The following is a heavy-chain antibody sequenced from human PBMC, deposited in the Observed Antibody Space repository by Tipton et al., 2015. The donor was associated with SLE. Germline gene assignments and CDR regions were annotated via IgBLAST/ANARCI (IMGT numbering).Heavy chain of an antibody. J-gene: IGHJ6*02. D-gene: IGHD2-2*01. CDR1: GGSISISSYY. CDR3: ARGLRGFCATATCYHHIGMGV. CDR2: VTHSGST. Sequence: TLSLTCTVSGGSISISSYYWAWIRQPPGKGLECIGEVTHSGSTNYNPALKSRVTISIDTSKEQFSLNLSSVTAADAAVYYCARGLRGFCATATCYHHIGMGVWGQGTSVTVSS. V-gene: IGHV4-39*07.